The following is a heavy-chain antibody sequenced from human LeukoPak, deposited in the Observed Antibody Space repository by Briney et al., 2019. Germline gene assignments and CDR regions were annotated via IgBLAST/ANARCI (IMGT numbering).Heavy chain of an antibody. J-gene: IGHJ4*02. D-gene: IGHD6-19*01. CDR2: IWFDGSNK. V-gene: IGHV3-30*04. Sequence: GGSLRLSCAASRFTFSFYAMHWVRQAPGKGLEWVAVIWFDGSNKYYADSVKGRFTISRDNSKNTLYLQMNSLRAEDTAVYYCAKDTSTISVSGTCFDYWGQGTLVTVSS. CDR3: AKDTSTISVSGTCFDY. CDR1: RFTFSFYA.